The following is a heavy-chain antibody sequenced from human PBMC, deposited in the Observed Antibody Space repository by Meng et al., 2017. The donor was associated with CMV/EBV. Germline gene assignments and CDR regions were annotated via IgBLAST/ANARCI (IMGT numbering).Heavy chain of an antibody. CDR1: GFTFSDYY. CDR2: ISSSGSTI. CDR3: ARSDCSSTSCYNYYYYGMDV. V-gene: IGHV3-11*04. D-gene: IGHD2-2*02. J-gene: IGHJ6*02. Sequence: GGSLRLSCAASGFTFSDYYMSWIRQAPGKGLEGVSYISSSGSTIYYADSVKGRFTISRDNAKNSLYLQMNSLRAEDTAVYYCARSDCSSTSCYNYYYYGMDVWGQGTTVTVSS.